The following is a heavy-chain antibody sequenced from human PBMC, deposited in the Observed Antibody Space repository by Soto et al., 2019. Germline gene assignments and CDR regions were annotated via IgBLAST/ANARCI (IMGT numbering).Heavy chain of an antibody. CDR2: IIPIFGTA. J-gene: IGHJ6*02. Sequence: GASVKVSCKASGGTFSSYAISWVRQAPGQGLEWMGGIIPIFGTANYAQKFQGRVTITADKSTSTAYMELSSLRSEDTAVYYCARDPDIVVVPAASGYGMDVWGQGTTVTV. CDR1: GGTFSSYA. CDR3: ARDPDIVVVPAASGYGMDV. V-gene: IGHV1-69*06. D-gene: IGHD2-2*01.